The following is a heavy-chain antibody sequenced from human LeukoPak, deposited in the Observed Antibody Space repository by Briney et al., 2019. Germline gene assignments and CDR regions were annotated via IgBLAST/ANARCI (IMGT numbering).Heavy chain of an antibody. D-gene: IGHD2-15*01. J-gene: IGHJ4*02. CDR1: GFTFSSYG. CDR2: ISYDGSNK. CDR3: AKDSAPDCSGGSCYGKLRDPDYYFDY. Sequence: GGSLRLSCAASGFTFSSYGMHWVRQAPGKGLEWVAVISYDGSNKYYADSVKGRFTISRDNSKNTLYLQMNSLRAEDTAVYYCAKDSAPDCSGGSCYGKLRDPDYYFDYWGQGTLVTVSS. V-gene: IGHV3-30*18.